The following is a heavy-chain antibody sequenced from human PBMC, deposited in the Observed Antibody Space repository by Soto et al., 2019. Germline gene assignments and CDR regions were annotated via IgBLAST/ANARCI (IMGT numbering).Heavy chain of an antibody. V-gene: IGHV1-8*01. CDR1: GYTFTSYD. D-gene: IGHD6-19*01. J-gene: IGHJ4*02. CDR2: MNPNTGNA. Sequence: QVQLVQSGAEVKKPGASVKVSCKASGYTFTSYDIHWVRQAPGQRLEWMGWMNPNTGNAASAQKFQGRVTMTRNTATSTAYMQLSSLSSEDTAVYFCARVGRGTSGYSDYWGQRTLVTVSS. CDR3: ARVGRGTSGYSDY.